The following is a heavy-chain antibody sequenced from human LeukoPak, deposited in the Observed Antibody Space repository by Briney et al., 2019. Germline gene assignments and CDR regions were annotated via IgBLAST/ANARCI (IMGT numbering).Heavy chain of an antibody. V-gene: IGHV4-39*07. CDR3: ASEPFSTISSGYAFDI. D-gene: IGHD3-22*01. CDR2: INHSGST. J-gene: IGHJ3*02. Sequence: SETLSLTCTVSGGSISSSSYYWGWIRQPPGKGLEWIGEINHSGSTNYNPSLKSRVTISVDTSKNQFSLKLSSVTAADTAVYYCASEPFSTISSGYAFDIWGQGTMVTVSS. CDR1: GGSISSSSYY.